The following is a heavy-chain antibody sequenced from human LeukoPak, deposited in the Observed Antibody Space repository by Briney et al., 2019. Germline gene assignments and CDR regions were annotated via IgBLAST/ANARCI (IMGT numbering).Heavy chain of an antibody. J-gene: IGHJ4*02. V-gene: IGHV3-53*01. CDR3: RGVRGGTEADY. Sequence: PGGSLRLSCAASGFTVSSNYMSWVRQAPGRGLEWVSIIYSGGSTFYADSVKGRFTISRDNSKNTLYLQMNSLRAEDTAVYYCRGVRGGTEADYWGQGTLVTVSS. CDR1: GFTVSSNY. D-gene: IGHD3-10*01. CDR2: IYSGGST.